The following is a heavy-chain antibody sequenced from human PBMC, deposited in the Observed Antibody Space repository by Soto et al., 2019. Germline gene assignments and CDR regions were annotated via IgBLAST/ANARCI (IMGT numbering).Heavy chain of an antibody. D-gene: IGHD6-19*01. V-gene: IGHV3-7*02. CDR1: GFTFSNFW. CDR2: IRQDGSAA. Sequence: VHLVESGGDLVQPGGSLRLSCLGSGFTFSNFWMNWVRQAPGKGLEWVANIRQDGSAAYYVDSVKDRFTISRDNAMNSVYLQMNSLRDDDTAVYYCAGGTGWFITDWGQGTLVTVSS. CDR3: AGGTGWFITD. J-gene: IGHJ4*02.